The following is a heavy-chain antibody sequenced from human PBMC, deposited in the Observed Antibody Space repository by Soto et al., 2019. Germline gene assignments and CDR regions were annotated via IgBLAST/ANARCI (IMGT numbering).Heavy chain of an antibody. CDR3: ARDRGAASDIRYYYYGIDV. D-gene: IGHD3-10*01. CDR2: ISSSSSYI. J-gene: IGHJ6*02. V-gene: IGHV3-21*01. Sequence: PGGSLRLSCAASGFIFDIYSMTWVRQAPGKGLEWVSSISSSSSYIYYADSVKGRFTISRDNAENSLYLQMSSLRADDTAVYYCARDRGAASDIRYYYYGIDVWGQGTKVTVSS. CDR1: GFIFDIYS.